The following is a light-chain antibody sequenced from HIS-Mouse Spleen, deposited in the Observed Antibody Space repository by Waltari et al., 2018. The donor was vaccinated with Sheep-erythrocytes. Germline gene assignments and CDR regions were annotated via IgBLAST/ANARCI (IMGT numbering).Light chain of an antibody. CDR2: AAS. J-gene: IGKJ2*01. Sequence: DIQMTQSPSSLSASVGDRVTITCRASQSISSYLNWYQQKPGKAPKLMIYAASSLQSGVPSRFSGSGSGTDFTLTISSLQPEDFATYYCQQSYSTPNRYRSYTFGQGTKLEIK. CDR1: QSISSY. CDR3: QQSYSTPNRYRSYT. V-gene: IGKV1-39*01.